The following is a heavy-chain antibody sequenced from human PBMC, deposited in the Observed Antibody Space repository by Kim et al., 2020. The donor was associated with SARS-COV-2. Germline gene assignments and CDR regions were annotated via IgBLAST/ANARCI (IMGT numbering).Heavy chain of an antibody. J-gene: IGHJ3*02. V-gene: IGHV3-23*01. CDR3: AKRFFVFSGGYKI. CDR1: GFTFSSYA. D-gene: IGHD3-22*01. Sequence: GGSLRLSCAASGFTFSSYAMGWVRQAPGKGLEWVSDISGSGGSTFYADSVKGRFTISRDNSKNTLFLQMNGPRAEDTAVYYCAKRFFVFSGGYKICGQGT. CDR2: ISGSGGST.